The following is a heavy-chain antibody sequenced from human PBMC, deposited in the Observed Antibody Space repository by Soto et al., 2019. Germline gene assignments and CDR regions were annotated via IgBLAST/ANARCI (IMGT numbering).Heavy chain of an antibody. CDR1: GGSISSGGYY. V-gene: IGHV4-31*03. CDR3: ARKRYCSGGSCYSWVYYYYYGMDV. Sequence: SDTLSLTCTVSGGSISSGGYYWSWIRQHPGKGLEWIGYIYYSGSTYYNPSLKSRVTISVDTSKNQFSLKLSSVTAADTAVYYCARKRYCSGGSCYSWVYYYYYGMDVWGQGTTVTVSS. CDR2: IYYSGST. J-gene: IGHJ6*02. D-gene: IGHD2-15*01.